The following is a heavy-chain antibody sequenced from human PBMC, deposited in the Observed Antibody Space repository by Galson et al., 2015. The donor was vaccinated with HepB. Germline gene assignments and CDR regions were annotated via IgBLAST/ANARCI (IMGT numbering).Heavy chain of an antibody. CDR1: GYSFTTYW. CDR3: ARGLYQLLPPFDY. CDR2: IYPGDSDT. D-gene: IGHD2-2*01. Sequence: QSGAEVKKPGESLKISCKGSGYSFTTYWIGWVRQMPGKGLEWMGIIYPGDSDTRYSPSLQGQVTISADKSINTAYLQWSSLKASDTAMYYCARGLYQLLPPFDYWGQGTLVTVSS. V-gene: IGHV5-51*03. J-gene: IGHJ4*02.